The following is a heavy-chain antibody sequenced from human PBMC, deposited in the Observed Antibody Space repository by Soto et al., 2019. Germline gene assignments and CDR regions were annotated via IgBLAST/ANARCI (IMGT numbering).Heavy chain of an antibody. CDR1: GGTFSSYT. D-gene: IGHD3-22*01. CDR3: ASRYDSSDY. CDR2: IIPILGIA. J-gene: IGHJ4*02. V-gene: IGHV1-69*02. Sequence: QVQLVQSGAEVKKPGSSVKVSCKASGGTFSSYTISWERQAPGQGLEWMGRIIPILGIANYAQKFQGRVTITADKSTSTANMELSSLRSEDTAVYYCASRYDSSDYWGQGTLVTVSS.